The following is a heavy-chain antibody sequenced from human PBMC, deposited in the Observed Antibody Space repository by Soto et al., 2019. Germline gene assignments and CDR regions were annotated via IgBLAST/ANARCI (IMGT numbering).Heavy chain of an antibody. CDR3: ARYSGSGLDY. CDR2: IDYSGST. D-gene: IGHD5-12*01. J-gene: IGHJ4*02. V-gene: IGHV4-59*01. Sequence: SETLSLTCTVSGVSIRSCYWTWIRQPPGKGLEWIGYIDYSGSTNYNPSLKSRVTISVDTSKNQFSLKLSSVTAADTAVYYCARYSGSGLDYWGQGTLVTVS. CDR1: GVSIRSCY.